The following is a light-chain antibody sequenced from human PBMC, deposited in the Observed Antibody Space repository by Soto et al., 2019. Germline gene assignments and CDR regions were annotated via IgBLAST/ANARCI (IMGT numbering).Light chain of an antibody. V-gene: IGKV3-20*01. CDR3: QQYFEWPPMT. J-gene: IGKJ1*01. Sequence: EIVLTQSPGTLSLSPGERATLSCRASQTVSSSYLAWFQQKPGQAPRLLIYGASYRATGIPDRFSGSGSGTDFTLTISSLRSEDSAIYYCQQYFEWPPMTFGQGTKVEI. CDR1: QTVSSSY. CDR2: GAS.